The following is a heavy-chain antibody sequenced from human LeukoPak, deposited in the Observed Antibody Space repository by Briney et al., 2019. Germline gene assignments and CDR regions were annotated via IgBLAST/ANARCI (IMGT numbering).Heavy chain of an antibody. CDR3: ATYWRHFDWLLSDI. J-gene: IGHJ3*02. D-gene: IGHD3-9*01. CDR1: GFTFGDYW. CDR2: IKQDGSEN. Sequence: GGSLRLSCEASGFTFGDYWMTWVRQAPGKGLEGVANIKQDGSENHYVDSVKGRFTISKDNAKNSLYLQMNSLRAEDTAVYYCATYWRHFDWLLSDIWGLGTMVTVSS. V-gene: IGHV3-7*05.